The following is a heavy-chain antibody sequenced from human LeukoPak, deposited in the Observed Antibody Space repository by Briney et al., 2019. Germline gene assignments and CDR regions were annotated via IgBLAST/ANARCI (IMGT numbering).Heavy chain of an antibody. J-gene: IGHJ3*02. Sequence: GGSLRLSCAAPGFTFSDYYMSWIRQAPGKGLEWVSYISSSGSTIYYADSVKGRFTISRDNAKNSLYLQMNSLRAEDTAVYYCASVASGSYYEDAFDIWGQGTMVTVSS. CDR1: GFTFSDYY. CDR3: ASVASGSYYEDAFDI. V-gene: IGHV3-11*01. D-gene: IGHD1-26*01. CDR2: ISSSGSTI.